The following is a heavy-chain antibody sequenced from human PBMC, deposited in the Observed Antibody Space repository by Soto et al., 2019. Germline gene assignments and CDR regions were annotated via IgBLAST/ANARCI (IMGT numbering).Heavy chain of an antibody. D-gene: IGHD2-2*01. J-gene: IGHJ4*02. CDR3: ARGSGIAVIPGELEDVHYDY. V-gene: IGHV4-34*01. Sequence: QVQLQQWGAGLLKPSETLSLTCAVYGPSFSGHTWSWIRQSPGKGLEWIGEISQSGSTYYNPSLKTRVTIAADTFKNQFSLTLNSVAAADTGVFYCARGSGIAVIPGELEDVHYDYWGQGTLVSVSS. CDR2: ISQSGST. CDR1: GPSFSGHT.